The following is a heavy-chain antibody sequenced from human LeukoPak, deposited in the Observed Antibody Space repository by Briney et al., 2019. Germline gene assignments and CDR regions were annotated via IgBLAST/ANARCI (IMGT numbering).Heavy chain of an antibody. J-gene: IGHJ4*02. Sequence: ASVKVSCKASGYTFTGYYMHWVRQAPGQGLEWMGWINPNSGGTNYAQKFRGRVTMTRDTSTSTAYMELSRLRSDDTAVYYCARVSPLTIFGVVIRVPADYWGQGTLVTVSS. CDR3: ARVSPLTIFGVVIRVPADY. D-gene: IGHD3-3*01. CDR1: GYTFTGYY. CDR2: INPNSGGT. V-gene: IGHV1-2*02.